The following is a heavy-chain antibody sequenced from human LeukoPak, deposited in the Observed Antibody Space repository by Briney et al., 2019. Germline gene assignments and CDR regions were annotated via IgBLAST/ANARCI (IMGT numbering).Heavy chain of an antibody. D-gene: IGHD1-26*01. CDR2: ISGSGGST. J-gene: IGHJ3*02. CDR1: GFTFSSYA. V-gene: IGHV3-23*01. CDR3: ARDDSGSSHDAFDI. Sequence: PGGSLRLSCAASGFTFSSYAMSWVRQAPGEGLECVSAISGSGGSTYYADSVKGRFTISRDNAKNSLYLQMNSLRAEDTAVYYCARDDSGSSHDAFDIWGQGTMVTVSS.